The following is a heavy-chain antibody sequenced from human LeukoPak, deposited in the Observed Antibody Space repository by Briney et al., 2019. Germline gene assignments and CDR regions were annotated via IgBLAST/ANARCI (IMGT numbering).Heavy chain of an antibody. J-gene: IGHJ4*02. CDR1: GFTVSSSY. D-gene: IGHD5-24*01. CDR3: ARGAGYNYPNDY. V-gene: IGHV3-66*02. CDR2: IYTGGST. Sequence: GGSLRLSCAASGFTVSSSYMSWVRQAPGKGLEWVSVIYTGGSTYYVDSVKGRFTISRDNSQNPQYLQMNSLRAEDTAVYYCARGAGYNYPNDYWGQGTLVTVSS.